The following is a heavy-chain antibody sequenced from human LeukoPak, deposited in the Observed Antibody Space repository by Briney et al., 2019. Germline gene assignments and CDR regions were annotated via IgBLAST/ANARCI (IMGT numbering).Heavy chain of an antibody. D-gene: IGHD5-24*01. J-gene: IGHJ4*02. Sequence: GGSLRLSCTASGFSFDNYAMTWVRQTPGKGLEWLAFIRIKTYGGSTEYAAPVKGRFTISRDDSKSITFLQLNSLKTEDTGVYYCIRGPGDAFNPGGFYFDYWGQGTLVTVSS. CDR1: GFSFDNYA. CDR2: IRIKTYGGST. CDR3: IRGPGDAFNPGGFYFDY. V-gene: IGHV3-49*04.